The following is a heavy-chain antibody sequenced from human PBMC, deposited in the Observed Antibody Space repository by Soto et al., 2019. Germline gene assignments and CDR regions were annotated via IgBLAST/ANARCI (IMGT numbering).Heavy chain of an antibody. V-gene: IGHV4-59*01. CDR1: GGSISSYY. CDR2: IYYSGST. Sequence: SETLSLTCTVSGGSISSYYWSWIRQPPGKGLEWIGYIYYSGSTNYNPSLKSRVTISVDTSKNQFSLKLSSVTAADTAVYYCARGEVVTMRFAYYYYGMDVWGQGTTVTVSS. CDR3: ARGEVVTMRFAYYYYGMDV. J-gene: IGHJ6*02. D-gene: IGHD5-12*01.